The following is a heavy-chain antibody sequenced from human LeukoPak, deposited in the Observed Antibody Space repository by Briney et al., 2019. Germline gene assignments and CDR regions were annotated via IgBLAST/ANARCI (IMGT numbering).Heavy chain of an antibody. J-gene: IGHJ4*02. CDR2: ISGSGGST. V-gene: IGHV3-23*01. Sequence: PGGSLRLSCAASGFTFSSCAMSWVRQAPGKGLEWVSAISGSGGSTYYADSVKGRFTISRDNSKNTLYLQMNSLRAEDTAVYYCAKGLAAAGSYYFDYWGQGTLVTVSS. CDR3: AKGLAAAGSYYFDY. CDR1: GFTFSSCA. D-gene: IGHD6-13*01.